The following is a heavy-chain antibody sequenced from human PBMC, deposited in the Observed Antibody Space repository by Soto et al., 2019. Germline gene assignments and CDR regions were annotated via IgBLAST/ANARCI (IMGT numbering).Heavy chain of an antibody. CDR2: IYPKEGRI. V-gene: IGHV1-18*01. CDR3: ARDIDYDIDY. CDR1: GYIFNNYG. D-gene: IGHD4-17*01. Sequence: QVQLVQSESEVQKPGASVKVSCKASGYIFNNYGISWVRQAPGQGLEWMGWIYPKEGRINFGQKFXGRVTLXXDTSTSTAYIELRSLRFDDSAVYFCARDIDYDIDYWGQGTLVTVSS. J-gene: IGHJ4*02.